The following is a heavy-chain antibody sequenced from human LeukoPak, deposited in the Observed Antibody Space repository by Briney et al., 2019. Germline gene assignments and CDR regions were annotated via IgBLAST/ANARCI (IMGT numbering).Heavy chain of an antibody. CDR3: ARGWSDGYYYDSSGFDY. Sequence: PSETLPLTCAVYGGSFSGYYWSWIRQPPGKGLEWIGEINHSGSTNYNPSLKSRVTISVDTSKNQFSLKLSSVTAADTAVYYCARGWSDGYYYDSSGFDYWGQGTLVTVSS. D-gene: IGHD3-22*01. CDR2: INHSGST. CDR1: GGSFSGYY. J-gene: IGHJ4*02. V-gene: IGHV4-34*01.